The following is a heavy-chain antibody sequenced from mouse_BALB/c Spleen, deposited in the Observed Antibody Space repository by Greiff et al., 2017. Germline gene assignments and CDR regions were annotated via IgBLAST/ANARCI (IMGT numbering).Heavy chain of an antibody. D-gene: IGHD2-4*01. Sequence: EVHLVESGGGLVQPGGSRKLSCAASGFTFSSFGIHWVRQAPEKGLEWVAYISSGSSTIYYADTVKGRFTISRDNPKNTLFLQMTSLRSEDTAMYYCARYYDYDYAMDYWGQGTSVTVSS. J-gene: IGHJ4*01. CDR1: GFTFSSFG. CDR2: ISSGSSTI. V-gene: IGHV5-17*02. CDR3: ARYYDYDYAMDY.